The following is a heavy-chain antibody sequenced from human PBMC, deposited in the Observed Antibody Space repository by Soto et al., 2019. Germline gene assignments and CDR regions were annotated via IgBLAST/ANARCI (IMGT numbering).Heavy chain of an antibody. D-gene: IGHD3-22*01. Sequence: SETLSLTCTVSGGSISHYYWSWIRQSPGKGLEWIGYAYYSGSIDYNPSLKSRVTMSVDTSKNQVSLKLNSVTTADTAVYYCASLYYYDSSGYWGYYYYYGMDVWGQGTTVTVSS. CDR3: ASLYYYDSSGYWGYYYYYGMDV. CDR1: GGSISHYY. J-gene: IGHJ6*02. CDR2: AYYSGSI. V-gene: IGHV4-59*01.